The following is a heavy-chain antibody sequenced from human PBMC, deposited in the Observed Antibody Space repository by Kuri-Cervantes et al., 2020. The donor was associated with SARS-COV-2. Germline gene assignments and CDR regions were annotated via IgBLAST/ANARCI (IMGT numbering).Heavy chain of an antibody. CDR1: GGSISSYY. V-gene: IGHV4-59*01. Sequence: SETLSLTCTVSGGSISSYYWSWIRQPPGKGLEWIGYISYSGNTNYNPSLKSRVTISVDTPKNQFSLELDSVTAADTAVYYCARESNYSHYYGTEVWGQGTTVTVSS. CDR3: ARESNYSHYYGTEV. CDR2: ISYSGNT. J-gene: IGHJ6*02.